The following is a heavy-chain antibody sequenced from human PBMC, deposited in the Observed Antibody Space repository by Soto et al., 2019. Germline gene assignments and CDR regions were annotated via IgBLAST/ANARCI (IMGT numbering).Heavy chain of an antibody. CDR1: GGTFSIYG. D-gene: IGHD2-8*02. CDR2: IIPILTTP. V-gene: IGHV1-69*01. CDR3: ATSVGIAPTGEDGMDV. J-gene: IGHJ6*02. Sequence: QVQLVQSGAEVKKTGSSVKVSCKASGGTFSIYGFSWVRQPPGQGPEWIGGIIPILTTPNYAQKFHGRVTIVADESTTTVYMELSSLKSEDTAVYYCATSVGIAPTGEDGMDVWGQGTSVTVSS.